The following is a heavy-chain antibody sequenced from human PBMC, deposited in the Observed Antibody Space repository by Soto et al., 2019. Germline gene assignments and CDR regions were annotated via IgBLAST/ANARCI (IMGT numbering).Heavy chain of an antibody. CDR2: IYYSGST. Sequence: SETLSLTCTVSGGSISSYYWSWIRQPPGKGLEWIGYIYYSGSTNYNPSLKSRVTISVDTSKNQFSLKLSSVTAADTAVYYCARADDGGFDYWGQGTLVTVSS. CDR1: GGSISSYY. J-gene: IGHJ4*02. V-gene: IGHV4-59*01. CDR3: ARADDGGFDY.